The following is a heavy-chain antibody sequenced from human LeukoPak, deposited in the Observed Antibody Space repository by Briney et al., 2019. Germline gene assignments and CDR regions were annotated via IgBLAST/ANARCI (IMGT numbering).Heavy chain of an antibody. J-gene: IGHJ4*02. CDR3: AKVGTTANHYFDY. V-gene: IGHV3-30*02. CDR1: GFTFNSYG. Sequence: AGRSLRLSCAASGFTFNSYGMHWVRQAPGKGLEWVAFIRYDGTNNYYADSVKGRFTISRDNSKNTLYLQMNSLRAEDTAVYYCAKVGTTANHYFDYWGQGALVTVSS. CDR2: IRYDGTNN. D-gene: IGHD1-7*01.